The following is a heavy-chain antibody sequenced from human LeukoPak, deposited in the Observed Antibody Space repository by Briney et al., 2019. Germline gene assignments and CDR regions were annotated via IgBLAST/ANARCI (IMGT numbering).Heavy chain of an antibody. CDR3: AREAYASGSFRTDYYYMDV. D-gene: IGHD3-10*01. V-gene: IGHV1-2*02. J-gene: IGHJ6*03. CDR1: GYTFTGYY. CDR2: ISPTRGGT. Sequence: ASVKVSCKASGYTFTGYYMHWVRQAPGQGLEWMGWISPTRGGTNYAQKLQGRVTMTRDTSISTAYMELSRLRSDDTAVYYCAREAYASGSFRTDYYYMDVWGKGTTVTISS.